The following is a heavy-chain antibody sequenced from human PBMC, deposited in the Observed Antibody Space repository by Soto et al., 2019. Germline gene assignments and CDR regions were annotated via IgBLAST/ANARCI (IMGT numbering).Heavy chain of an antibody. Sequence: QITLKESGPTLVKPTQTLTLTCTFSGFSLSTSGVGVGWIRQPPGKALEWLALIYWDDDKRYSPSLKSRLTIPKDTSKNPVVLTMNNMDPVDTATYYCAHRLLNGDFGIIYYWGQGTLVTVSS. D-gene: IGHD4-17*01. J-gene: IGHJ4*02. V-gene: IGHV2-5*02. CDR1: GFSLSTSGVG. CDR3: AHRLLNGDFGIIYY. CDR2: IYWDDDK.